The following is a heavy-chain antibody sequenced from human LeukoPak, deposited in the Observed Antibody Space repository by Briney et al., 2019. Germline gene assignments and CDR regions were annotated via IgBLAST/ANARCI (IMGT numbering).Heavy chain of an antibody. CDR1: GLTLSNVW. J-gene: IGHJ4*02. V-gene: IGHV3-15*07. D-gene: IGHD2-15*01. CDR2: IRSRGDGGTT. Sequence: GGSLRLSCAVSGLTLSNVWMNWVRQAPGKGLEWVGRIRSRGDGGTTYFAAPVKGRFTISRDDSKNTLYLQMNSLTSEDTAVYYCTQGSGQYFDYWGQGTLVTVSS. CDR3: TQGSGQYFDY.